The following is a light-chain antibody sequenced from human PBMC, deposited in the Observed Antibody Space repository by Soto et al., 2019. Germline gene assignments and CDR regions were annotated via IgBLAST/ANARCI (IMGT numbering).Light chain of an antibody. J-gene: IGLJ1*01. CDR1: SANIWGNS. CDR3: GSWDSSMSAYV. V-gene: IGLV1-51*01. CDR2: DDS. Sequence: QSVLTQPPSVSAAPGQKATISCSGSSANIWGNSVSWYQQLPATAPKLLIYDDSKRPSGIPDRFSGSKSGTSATLGITGVQTGDGADYYCGSWDSSMSAYVFGTGTKVTVL.